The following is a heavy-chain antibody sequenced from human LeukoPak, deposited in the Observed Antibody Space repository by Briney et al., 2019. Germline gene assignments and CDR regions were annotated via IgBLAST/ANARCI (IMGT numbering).Heavy chain of an antibody. V-gene: IGHV4-4*09. Sequence: SETLSLTCTVSGGSISNYFWGCIRQPPRKGLEGIGYISNSGRTIYTPSLRSRVTMSVDTSKNQSSLKLRSVTAADTAVFFCARRARYSSTWYDGFDIWGQGTMVTVSS. CDR2: ISNSGRT. CDR1: GGSISNYF. J-gene: IGHJ3*02. CDR3: ARRARYSSTWYDGFDI. D-gene: IGHD6-13*01.